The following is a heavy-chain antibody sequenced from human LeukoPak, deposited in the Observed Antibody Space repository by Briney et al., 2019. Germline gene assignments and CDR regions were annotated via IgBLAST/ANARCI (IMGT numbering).Heavy chain of an antibody. Sequence: ASVKVSCKASGYTFTGYYMHWVRQAPGQGLEWMGWINPNSGGTNYAQKFQGRVTMTRDTSISTAYMELSRLRSDDTAVYYCARVAYGGNFFDYWGQGTLVTVSS. CDR3: ARVAYGGNFFDY. D-gene: IGHD4-23*01. V-gene: IGHV1-2*02. CDR2: INPNSGGT. J-gene: IGHJ4*02. CDR1: GYTFTGYY.